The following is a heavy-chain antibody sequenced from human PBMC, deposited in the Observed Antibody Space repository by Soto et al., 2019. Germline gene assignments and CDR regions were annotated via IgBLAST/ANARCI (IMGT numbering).Heavy chain of an antibody. Sequence: SETLSLTCAVSGGSISSGDYYWSWIRQAPGKGLEWIGYIYYSGSTNYNPSLKSRVTISVDTSKNQFSLKLTSVTAADTSVYYCARDKFTGFFDYWGQGTLVTVSS. CDR1: GGSISSGDYY. V-gene: IGHV4-30-4*01. CDR2: IYYSGST. CDR3: ARDKFTGFFDY. J-gene: IGHJ4*02. D-gene: IGHD2-8*02.